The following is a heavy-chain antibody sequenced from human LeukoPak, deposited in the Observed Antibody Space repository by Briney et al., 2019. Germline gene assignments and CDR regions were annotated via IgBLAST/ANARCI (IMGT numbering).Heavy chain of an antibody. CDR3: ASSKTVFAFDI. CDR2: ISSSSSTI. J-gene: IGHJ3*02. V-gene: IGHV3-48*04. CDR1: GFTFSSYS. Sequence: GGSLRLSCAASGFTFSSYSMNWVRQAPGKGLEWVSYISSSSSTIYYADSVKGRFTISGDNAKNSLYLQMNSLRAEDTAVYYCASSKTVFAFDIWGQGTMVTVSS. D-gene: IGHD3-10*02.